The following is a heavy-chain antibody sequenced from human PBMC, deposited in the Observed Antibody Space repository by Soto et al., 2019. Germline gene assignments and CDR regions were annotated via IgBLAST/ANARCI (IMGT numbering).Heavy chain of an antibody. CDR2: ISYDGSNK. J-gene: IGHJ4*02. Sequence: GGSLRFSCAASGFTFSSYGMHWVRQAPGKGLEWVAVISYDGSNKYYADSVKGRFTISRDNSKNTLYLQMNSLRAEDTAVYYCAKDRREFEYYDSSGYYSPLDCWGQGTRVTVSS. CDR3: AKDRREFEYYDSSGYYSPLDC. V-gene: IGHV3-30*18. CDR1: GFTFSSYG. D-gene: IGHD3-22*01.